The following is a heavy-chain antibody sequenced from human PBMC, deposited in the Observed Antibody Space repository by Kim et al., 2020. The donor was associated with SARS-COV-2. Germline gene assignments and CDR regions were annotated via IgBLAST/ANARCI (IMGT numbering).Heavy chain of an antibody. CDR3: AHRATSSWSHEY. D-gene: IGHD6-13*01. Sequence: YYADSVKGRFTITKDNSKNTLYRQMNSLRAEDTAVYYCAHRATSSWSHEYWGQGTLVTVSS. V-gene: IGHV3-53*01. J-gene: IGHJ4*02.